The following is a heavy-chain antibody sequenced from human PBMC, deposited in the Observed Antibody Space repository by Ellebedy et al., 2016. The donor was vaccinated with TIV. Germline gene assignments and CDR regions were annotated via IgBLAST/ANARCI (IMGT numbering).Heavy chain of an antibody. Sequence: GESLKISCAASGFDFSDYFMSWIRQTPGKGLEWVSYIGSRGSPIYYADSVEGRFNISRDNDKKSLFLQMSNLRAEDTAVYYCARGRGDFGDPYYYYGMDVWGRGTTVTVSS. D-gene: IGHD4-17*01. CDR2: IGSRGSPI. CDR1: GFDFSDYF. V-gene: IGHV3-11*01. CDR3: ARGRGDFGDPYYYYGMDV. J-gene: IGHJ6*02.